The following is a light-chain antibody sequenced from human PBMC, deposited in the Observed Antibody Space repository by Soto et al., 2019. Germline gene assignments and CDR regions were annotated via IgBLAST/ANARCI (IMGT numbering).Light chain of an antibody. CDR1: FSDVGSYNL. Sequence: QSALTQPASVSGSPGQSITISCTGTFSDVGSYNLVSWYQQHPGKATKLMIYEDTKRPSGVSNRFSCSKSGYTASLTISGLQAEDEADYCGCSYAGSRTVVFGGGTKVTVL. CDR3: CSYAGSRTVV. J-gene: IGLJ2*01. CDR2: EDT. V-gene: IGLV2-23*01.